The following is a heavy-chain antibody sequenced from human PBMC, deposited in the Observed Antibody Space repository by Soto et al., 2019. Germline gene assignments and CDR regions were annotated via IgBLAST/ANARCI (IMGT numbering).Heavy chain of an antibody. D-gene: IGHD3-22*01. CDR2: ISGNGVGT. CDR3: ATPHYYDTTGYYSRSDY. J-gene: IGHJ4*02. CDR1: GFTFSSYA. Sequence: GGSLRLSCAVSGFTFSSYAMSWVRQAPGKGLEWVTAISGNGVGTYYADSVKGRFTISRDNSKNTLYLQMNSLRAEDTAVYYCATPHYYDTTGYYSRSDYWGQGTLVTVSS. V-gene: IGHV3-23*01.